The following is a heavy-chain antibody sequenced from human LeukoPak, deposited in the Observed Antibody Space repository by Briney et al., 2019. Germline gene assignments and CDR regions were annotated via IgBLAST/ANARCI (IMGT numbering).Heavy chain of an antibody. Sequence: ASVKVSCKASGYTFTSYAMHWVRQDPGQRLEWMGWINAGNGNTKYSQKFQGRVTITRDTSASTAYMELSSLRSEDTAVYYCARDEGRQLGDYWGQGTLVTVSS. D-gene: IGHD6-13*01. CDR1: GYTFTSYA. J-gene: IGHJ4*02. CDR2: INAGNGNT. V-gene: IGHV1-3*01. CDR3: ARDEGRQLGDY.